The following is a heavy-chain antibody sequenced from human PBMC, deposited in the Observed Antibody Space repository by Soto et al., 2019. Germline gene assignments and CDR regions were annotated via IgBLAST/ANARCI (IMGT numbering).Heavy chain of an antibody. Sequence: QVQLVQSGAEVKKPGASVKVSCKVSGYTLTELSMHWVRQAPGKGLEWMGGFDPEDGETIYAQKFQGIVTMTEDTSTETAYMELSSLRSEDTAVYYCATGNYDSGGFDPWGQGTLVTVSS. CDR3: ATGNYDSGGFDP. CDR2: FDPEDGET. J-gene: IGHJ5*02. CDR1: GYTLTELS. D-gene: IGHD3-10*01. V-gene: IGHV1-24*01.